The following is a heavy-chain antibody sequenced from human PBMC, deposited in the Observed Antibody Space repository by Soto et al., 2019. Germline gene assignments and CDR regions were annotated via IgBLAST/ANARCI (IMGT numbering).Heavy chain of an antibody. CDR3: ARQGRITIFCVRPPYYYYGMDV. CDR1: GGSISSSSYY. J-gene: IGHJ6*02. V-gene: IGHV4-39*01. D-gene: IGHD3-3*01. Sequence: PSETLSLTCTVSGGSISSSSYYWGWIRQPPGKGLEGIGSIYYSGSTYYNPSLKRRVTISVGTSKNQFSLKLSSGTAADTAVYYCARQGRITIFCVRPPYYYYGMDVWGQGTTVTVSS. CDR2: IYYSGST.